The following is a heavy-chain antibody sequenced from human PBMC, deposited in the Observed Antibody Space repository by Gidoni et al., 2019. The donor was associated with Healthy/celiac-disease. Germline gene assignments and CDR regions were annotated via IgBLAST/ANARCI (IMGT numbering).Heavy chain of an antibody. Sequence: QVQLVQSGAEMKKPGASVKVSCKASGYTFTSYGVTWVRQAPGQGLEWMGWISAYNGNTNYAQKYQGRVTMTTDTSTSTAYMELRSLRSDDTAVYYCARDPTVTGYYYGLDVWGQGTTVTVSS. J-gene: IGHJ6*02. CDR2: ISAYNGNT. CDR1: GYTFTSYG. D-gene: IGHD4-4*01. CDR3: ARDPTVTGYYYGLDV. V-gene: IGHV1-18*01.